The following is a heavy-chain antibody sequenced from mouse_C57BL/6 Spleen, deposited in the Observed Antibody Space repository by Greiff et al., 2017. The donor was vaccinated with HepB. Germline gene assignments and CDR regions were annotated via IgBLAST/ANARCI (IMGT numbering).Heavy chain of an antibody. CDR2: YPGSGNTY. CDR3: PIDYGSSYGFAY. CDR1: YTFTDYYM. Sequence: LVESGPELVKPGASVKMSCKASGYTFTDYYMHWVKQKPGKGLEWIGEIYPGSGNTYYNEKFKGKATLTADTSSSTAYMQLSSLTSEDSAVYFCGPIDYGSSYGFAYWGQGTLVTVSA. J-gene: IGHJ3*01. D-gene: IGHD1-1*01. V-gene: IGHV1-83*01.